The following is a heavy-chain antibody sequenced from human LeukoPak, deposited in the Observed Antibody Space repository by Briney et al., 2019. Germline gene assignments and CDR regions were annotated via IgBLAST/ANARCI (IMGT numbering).Heavy chain of an antibody. CDR3: TRDPGAPYYDSSGYYSDY. Sequence: GGSLRLSCTTSGFTFDNYGVSWVRQAPGKGLEWVGFIGGTAYGGTTEYAASVKGRFTISRDDSKSIAYLQMNSLKTEDTAVYYCTRDPGAPYYDSSGYYSDYWGQGTLVTVSS. CDR1: GFTFDNYG. CDR2: IGGTAYGGTT. V-gene: IGHV3-49*04. D-gene: IGHD3-22*01. J-gene: IGHJ4*02.